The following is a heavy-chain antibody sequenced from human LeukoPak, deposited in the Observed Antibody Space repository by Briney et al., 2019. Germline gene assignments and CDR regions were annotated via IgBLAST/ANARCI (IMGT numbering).Heavy chain of an antibody. Sequence: SETLSLTCTVSGGSISSHLWSWIRQPPGKGLEWIGYMFYSGSTNYNPSLKSRVTISVDASKNQFSQKLTSVSAADTAVYYCARDRAPVTMIRGAPGGFDPWGQGTLVTVSS. CDR1: GGSISSHL. D-gene: IGHD3-10*01. J-gene: IGHJ5*02. CDR2: MFYSGST. CDR3: ARDRAPVTMIRGAPGGFDP. V-gene: IGHV4-59*11.